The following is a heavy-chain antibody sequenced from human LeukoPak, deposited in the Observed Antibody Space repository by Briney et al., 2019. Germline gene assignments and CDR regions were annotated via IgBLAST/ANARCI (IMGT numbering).Heavy chain of an antibody. Sequence: SVKVSCKASGGTFSSYAISWVRQAPGQGLEWMGRIIPILGIANYAQKFQGRVTITADKSTSTAYMELSSLRSEDTAVYCCAREGDYDSSGSIGYWGQGTLVTVSS. J-gene: IGHJ4*02. V-gene: IGHV1-69*04. CDR3: AREGDYDSSGSIGY. CDR2: IIPILGIA. D-gene: IGHD3-22*01. CDR1: GGTFSSYA.